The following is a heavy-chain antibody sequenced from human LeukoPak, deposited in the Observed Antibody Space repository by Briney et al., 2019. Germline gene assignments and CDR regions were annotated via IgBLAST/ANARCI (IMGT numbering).Heavy chain of an antibody. CDR1: GFTFSSYS. J-gene: IGHJ5*02. CDR3: ARDATRANWFDP. CDR2: ISSSSSYI. Sequence: GGSLRLSCAASGFTFSSYSMNWVRXAXGXGLEXVSSISSSSSYIYYADSVKGRFTISRDNAKNSLYLQMNSLRAEDTAVYYCARDATRANWFDPWGQGTLVTVSS. V-gene: IGHV3-21*01.